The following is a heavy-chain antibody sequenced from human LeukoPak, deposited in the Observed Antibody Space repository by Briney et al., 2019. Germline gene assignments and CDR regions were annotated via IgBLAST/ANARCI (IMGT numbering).Heavy chain of an antibody. Sequence: TSETLSLTCAVYGGSFSGYYWSWIRQPPGKGLEWIGEINHSGSTNYNLSLKSRVTISVDTSKNQFSLKLSSVTAADTAVYYCARRSGDGYNDDFDYWGQGTLVTVSS. CDR1: GGSFSGYY. CDR3: ARRSGDGYNDDFDY. V-gene: IGHV4-34*01. D-gene: IGHD5-24*01. J-gene: IGHJ4*02. CDR2: INHSGST.